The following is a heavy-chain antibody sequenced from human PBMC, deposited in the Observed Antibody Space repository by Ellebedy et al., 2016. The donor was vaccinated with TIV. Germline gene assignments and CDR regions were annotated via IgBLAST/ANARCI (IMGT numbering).Heavy chain of an antibody. Sequence: PGGSLRLSCAASGFNFNSYALHWVRQAPGKGLEWVSLISYHGSDKYYADSVKGRFTISRDNSKNTLDLQMNNLRTEDTAVYYCAREPDAFGDQYFDLWGQGTLVIVSS. CDR2: ISYHGSDK. J-gene: IGHJ5*01. D-gene: IGHD3-10*01. CDR1: GFNFNSYA. V-gene: IGHV3-30*04. CDR3: AREPDAFGDQYFDL.